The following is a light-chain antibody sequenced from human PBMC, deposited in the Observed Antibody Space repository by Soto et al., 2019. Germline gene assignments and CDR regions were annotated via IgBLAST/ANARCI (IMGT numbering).Light chain of an antibody. CDR2: AVN. CDR1: SSDAGSYNL. V-gene: IGLV2-23*02. Sequence: QSALTQPASVSGSPGQSITISCTGTSSDAGSYNLVSWYQQHPGKAPKLMIYAVNKRPSGISSRFSGSKSGNTASLTISGLQAEDEADYYCCSFAGSGTFYVFGTGTKVTVL. J-gene: IGLJ1*01. CDR3: CSFAGSGTFYV.